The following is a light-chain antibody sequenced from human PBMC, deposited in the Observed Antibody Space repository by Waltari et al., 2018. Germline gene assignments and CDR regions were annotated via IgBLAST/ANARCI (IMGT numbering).Light chain of an antibody. CDR1: SSDVGGYNY. Sequence: QSALTQPASVSGSPGQSITISCTGTSSDVGGYNYVSWYQQHPGQAPNLMIYEVSTRPSGLSNRFSGSKSGNTASLTISGLQAEDEADYYCSSYTTSSTVVFGGGTKLTVL. CDR3: SSYTTSSTVV. CDR2: EVS. V-gene: IGLV2-14*01. J-gene: IGLJ3*02.